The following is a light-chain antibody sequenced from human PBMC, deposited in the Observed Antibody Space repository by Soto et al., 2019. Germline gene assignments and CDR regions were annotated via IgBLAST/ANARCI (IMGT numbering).Light chain of an antibody. Sequence: DIQMTQSPSSLSVSVGDRVTITCRASESISKYLNWYQQKPGKAPMLLIYGASSLQSGVPSRFSGSGSGTDFTLTIISLQPEDFATYYCQQSYRTPHTFGEGTEMEIK. CDR1: ESISKY. CDR2: GAS. V-gene: IGKV1-39*01. J-gene: IGKJ4*01. CDR3: QQSYRTPHT.